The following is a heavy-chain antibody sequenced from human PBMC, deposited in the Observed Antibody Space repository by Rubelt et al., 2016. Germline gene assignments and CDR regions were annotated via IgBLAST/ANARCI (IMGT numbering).Heavy chain of an antibody. CDR2: INAGNGNT. Sequence: QVQLVQSGAEVKKPGASVKVSCKAAGYSFTTYSIHWVRQAPGQRLEWMGWINAGNGNTKYSQKFQGRVTITRETSRGTAYMELGSLRSEGTAIYYWATGYSKGWYVAYWGQGTLVTVSS. CDR3: ATGYSKGWYVAY. V-gene: IGHV1-3*01. CDR1: GYSFTTYS. D-gene: IGHD6-19*01. J-gene: IGHJ4*02.